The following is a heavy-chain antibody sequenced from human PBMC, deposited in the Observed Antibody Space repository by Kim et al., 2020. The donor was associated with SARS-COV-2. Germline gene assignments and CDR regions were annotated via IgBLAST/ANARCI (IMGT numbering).Heavy chain of an antibody. Sequence: GGSLRLSCAASGFTFSSYTMNWIRQAPGKGLEWVSSISYNGDINYSDSTKGRITNSRDNAENSMYLQMGSLRAEDTAVYYCAKSLRVFSYGKLDYWGQGTLVTVSS. CDR2: ISYNGDI. CDR3: AKSLRVFSYGKLDY. V-gene: IGHV3-21*01. J-gene: IGHJ4*02. D-gene: IGHD5-18*01. CDR1: GFTFSSYT.